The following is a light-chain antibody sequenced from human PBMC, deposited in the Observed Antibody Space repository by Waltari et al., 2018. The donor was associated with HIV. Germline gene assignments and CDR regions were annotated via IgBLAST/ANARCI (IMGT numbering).Light chain of an antibody. CDR2: DAS. J-gene: IGKJ2*01. CDR1: QDINNY. CDR3: QQYDNLYT. V-gene: IGKV1-33*01. Sequence: MGQSPSSLSVSVGDRVTITCQASQDINNYLNWYQQRPGKAPKVLIYDASILEAGVPSRFSGRGSGTDFTLTISSLQPEDIATYYCQQYDNLYTFGQGTKLELK.